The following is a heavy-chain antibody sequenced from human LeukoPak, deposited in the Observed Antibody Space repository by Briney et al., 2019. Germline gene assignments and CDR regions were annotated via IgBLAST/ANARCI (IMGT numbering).Heavy chain of an antibody. V-gene: IGHV3-30*04. J-gene: IGHJ6*04. Sequence: PGRSLRLSCAASGFTFSSYAMHWVRQAPGKGLEWVAVISYDGSNKYYADSVKGRFTISRDNSKNTLYLQMNSLRAEDTAVYYCARDVPFSSSWYSYYYGMDVWGKGTTVTVSS. D-gene: IGHD6-13*01. CDR3: ARDVPFSSSWYSYYYGMDV. CDR1: GFTFSSYA. CDR2: ISYDGSNK.